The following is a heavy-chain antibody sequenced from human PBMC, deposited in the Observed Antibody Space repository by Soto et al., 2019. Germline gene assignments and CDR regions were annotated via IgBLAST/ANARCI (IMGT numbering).Heavy chain of an antibody. CDR1: GFTFSSYG. CDR2: ISGSGDAK. CDR3: AKDFDSDETSHGPNDY. V-gene: IGHV3-23*01. Sequence: EVHLLESGGGLVQPGESLRLSCAASGFTFSSYGMSWVRQAPGKGLEWASIISGSGDAKYYADSVKGRFTISRDNSKNKMYLQMDSLRAEDTAVYYCAKDFDSDETSHGPNDYWGQGTLVTVSS. J-gene: IGHJ4*02. D-gene: IGHD3-22*01.